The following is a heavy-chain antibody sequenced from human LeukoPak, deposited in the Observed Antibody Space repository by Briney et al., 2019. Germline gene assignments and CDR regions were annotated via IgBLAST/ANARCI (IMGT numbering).Heavy chain of an antibody. D-gene: IGHD3-10*01. CDR1: VGTFINYA. CDR3: ARVASFGSGTPYGMVG. V-gene: IGHV1-69*04. CDR2: IIPILGIA. J-gene: IGHJ6*02. Sequence: ASVPVSCKASVGTFINYAISWVRQAPGQGGEWMGRIIPILGIANYAQKFQDRVTNTADKSPDTAYMELNILRYEDNDGYYFARVASFGSGTPYGMVGWGQGATVAVSS.